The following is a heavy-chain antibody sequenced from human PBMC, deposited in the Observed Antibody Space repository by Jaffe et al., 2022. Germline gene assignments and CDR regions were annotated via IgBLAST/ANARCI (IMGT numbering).Heavy chain of an antibody. J-gene: IGHJ3*02. V-gene: IGHV4-59*01. CDR1: SVSITGSY. D-gene: IGHD7-27*01. CDR3: ARNWGWGFDI. Sequence: QVQLLESGPGLVKPSETLSLTCIVSSVSITGSYWSWIRQPPGKGLEWIGEIHYSRPTNYNPSLRSRVTISLDTSMNQFSLKLASVTAADTAVYYCARNWGWGFDIWAQGTAVTVSS. CDR2: IHYSRPT.